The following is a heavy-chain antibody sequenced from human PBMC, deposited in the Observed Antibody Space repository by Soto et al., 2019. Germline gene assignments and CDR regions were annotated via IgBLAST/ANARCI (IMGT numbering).Heavy chain of an antibody. Sequence: SETLSLTCTVSGGYIISSDSNWGWIRQPPGKGLEWIGSIFYSGDTHYNPSLRSRVTISVDTSKNQFSLNLSSVTAADTAVYYCARHQNPVYESGDGWVIAYWGQGTLVTVSS. CDR2: IFYSGDT. D-gene: IGHD3-10*01. CDR3: ARHQNPVYESGDGWVIAY. V-gene: IGHV4-39*01. CDR1: GGYIISSDSN. J-gene: IGHJ4*02.